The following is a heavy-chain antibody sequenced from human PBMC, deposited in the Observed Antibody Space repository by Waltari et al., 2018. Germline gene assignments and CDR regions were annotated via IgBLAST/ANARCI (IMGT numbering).Heavy chain of an antibody. V-gene: IGHV4-39*01. CDR2: MYYSWRT. CDR1: GDSISSSSYY. Sequence: QLQLQESGPGLVKASETLSLTCTVSGDSISSSSYYWGWVRQPPGQGPEWIGNMYYSWRTYYNPSLKSRVTISGETSNSQFSLKLSSVTAADTSMYYCVRHARTTSGGKHFDHWGQGMLVTVSP. D-gene: IGHD2-15*01. J-gene: IGHJ4*02. CDR3: VRHARTTSGGKHFDH.